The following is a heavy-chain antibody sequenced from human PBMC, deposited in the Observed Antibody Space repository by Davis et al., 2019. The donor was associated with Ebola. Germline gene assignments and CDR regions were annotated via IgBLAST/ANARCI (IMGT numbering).Heavy chain of an antibody. CDR1: GYKFIDYG. J-gene: IGHJ4*02. CDR2: SSTSNGNT. V-gene: IGHV1-18*01. CDR3: VRDFWSGHTVN. D-gene: IGHD3-3*01. Sequence: ASVKVSCKASGYKFIDYGISWVRQAPGQGLEWVGWSSTSNGNTHYAKKLQDRVIMTTDTSTTTAYMELRSLRSDDTAVYFCVRDFWSGHTVNWDQGTLITVSS.